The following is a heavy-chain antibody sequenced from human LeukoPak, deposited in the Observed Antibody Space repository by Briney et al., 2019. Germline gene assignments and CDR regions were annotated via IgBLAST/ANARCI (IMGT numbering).Heavy chain of an antibody. J-gene: IGHJ4*02. CDR1: GFTFGSAW. D-gene: IGHD6-6*01. V-gene: IGHV3-15*01. Sequence: PGGSLRLSCAASGFTFGSAWMSWVRQAPGKGLEWVGRIKSKTDGGTTDYAAPVKGRFTISRDDSKNTLYLQMNSLKTEDTAVYYCTTDSKTSSSSASGIDYWGQGTLVTVSS. CDR3: TTDSKTSSSSASGIDY. CDR2: IKSKTDGGTT.